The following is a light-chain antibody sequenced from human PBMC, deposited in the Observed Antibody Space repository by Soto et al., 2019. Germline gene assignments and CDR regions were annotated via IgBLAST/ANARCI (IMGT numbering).Light chain of an antibody. Sequence: EIVLTQSPASLSVSPGERATLSCRASQSVSSNYLAWYQQKPGQTPRLLIYDASSRATGIPDRFSGSGSGTDFTLTISRLEPEDFAVYYCQQYGNSPRYTFGQGTKVEFK. CDR1: QSVSSNY. CDR3: QQYGNSPRYT. V-gene: IGKV3-20*01. CDR2: DAS. J-gene: IGKJ2*01.